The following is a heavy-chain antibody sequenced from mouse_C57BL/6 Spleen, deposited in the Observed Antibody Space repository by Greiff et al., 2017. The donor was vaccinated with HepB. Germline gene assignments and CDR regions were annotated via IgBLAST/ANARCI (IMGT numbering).Heavy chain of an antibody. CDR3: ARDHYYGSGYGYFDV. J-gene: IGHJ1*03. D-gene: IGHD1-1*01. CDR2: IYPGSGNT. CDR1: GYTFTDYY. Sequence: QVQLKQSGAELVRPGASVKLSCKASGYTFTDYYINWVKQRPGQGLEWIARIYPGSGNTYYNEKFKGKATLTADKSSSTAYMQLSSLTSEDSAVYFGARDHYYGSGYGYFDVWGTGTTVTVSS. V-gene: IGHV1-76*01.